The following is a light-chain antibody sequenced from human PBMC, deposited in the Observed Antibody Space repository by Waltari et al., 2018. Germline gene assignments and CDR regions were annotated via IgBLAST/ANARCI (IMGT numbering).Light chain of an antibody. V-gene: IGLV2-8*01. CDR1: SSDVGGYDY. J-gene: IGLJ2*01. Sequence: QSALTQPPSASGSPGQSVTISCTGTSSDVGGYDYVSWYQQHPGKAPKLMIYEVSQRPSGVPGRFSGSKSGNRACLTVSGLQAEDEADYYCSSYAGGNNAKVVFGGGTKLTVL. CDR3: SSYAGGNNAKVV. CDR2: EVS.